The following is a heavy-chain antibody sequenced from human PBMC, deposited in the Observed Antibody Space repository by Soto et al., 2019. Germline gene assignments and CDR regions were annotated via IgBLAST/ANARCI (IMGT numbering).Heavy chain of an antibody. D-gene: IGHD3-22*01. CDR1: GYTFTSYG. J-gene: IGHJ1*01. Sequence: GASVKVSCKASGYTFTSYGISWARQAPGQGLEWMGWISAYNGNTNYAQKLQGRVTMTTDTSTSTAYMELRSLRSDDTAVYYCARDKHYYDSRRYPPGYWGQGTLVTVSS. CDR3: ARDKHYYDSRRYPPGY. V-gene: IGHV1-18*01. CDR2: ISAYNGNT.